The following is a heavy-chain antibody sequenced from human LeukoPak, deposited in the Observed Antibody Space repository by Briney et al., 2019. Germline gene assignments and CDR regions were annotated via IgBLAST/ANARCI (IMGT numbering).Heavy chain of an antibody. V-gene: IGHV4-59*01. CDR2: IYYSGST. J-gene: IGHJ5*02. CDR3: AREKVSGCSGGSCYSHWFDP. CDR1: GGSISSYY. D-gene: IGHD2-15*01. Sequence: SETLSLTCTVSGGSISSYYWSWIRQPPGKGLEWIGYIYYSGSTNYNPSLKSRVTISVDASKNQFSLELSSVTAADTAVYYCAREKVSGCSGGSCYSHWFDPWGQGTLVTVSS.